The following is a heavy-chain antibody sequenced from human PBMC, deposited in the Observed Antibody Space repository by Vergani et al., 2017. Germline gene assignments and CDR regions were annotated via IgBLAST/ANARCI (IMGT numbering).Heavy chain of an antibody. V-gene: IGHV4-4*07. Sequence: QVQLEESGPGLVNPSETLSLTCSVSGGPIPHYYWSWIRQAAGQGLEWVGRVSVSGSTDSNASLRSRVTMSADASRGRFSLNLRYVTTSDTAVYYCVRVLHTSYILGAFDIWCQGIKVTVSS. CDR1: GGPIPHYY. J-gene: IGHJ3*02. CDR3: VRVLHTSYILGAFDI. D-gene: IGHD2-21*01. CDR2: VSVSGST.